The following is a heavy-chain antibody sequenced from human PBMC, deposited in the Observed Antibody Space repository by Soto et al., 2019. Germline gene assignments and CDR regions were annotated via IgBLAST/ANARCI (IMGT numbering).Heavy chain of an antibody. Sequence: SVKVSCKASGFTFTSSAVQWVRQARGQRLEWIGWIVVGSGNTNYAQKFQERVTITRDMSTSTAYMELSSLRSEDTAVYYCAATFGTIRGYYYGMDVWGQGTTVTVSS. V-gene: IGHV1-58*01. J-gene: IGHJ6*02. D-gene: IGHD3-16*01. CDR3: AATFGTIRGYYYGMDV. CDR1: GFTFTSSA. CDR2: IVVGSGNT.